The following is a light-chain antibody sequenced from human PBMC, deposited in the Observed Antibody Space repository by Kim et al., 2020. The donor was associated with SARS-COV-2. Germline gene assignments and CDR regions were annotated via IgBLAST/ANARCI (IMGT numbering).Light chain of an antibody. CDR3: QRTYRLSA. V-gene: IGKV1-39*01. Sequence: IQVTQSPSSLSASVGDRVTITCRTSETITNYLNWYQQKPGKAPKLLIYASSNLQSGVPSRFSGSGYATHFTLTISSLEPDDFATYFCQRTYRLSAFREGTKVEIK. CDR2: ASS. J-gene: IGKJ4*01. CDR1: ETITNY.